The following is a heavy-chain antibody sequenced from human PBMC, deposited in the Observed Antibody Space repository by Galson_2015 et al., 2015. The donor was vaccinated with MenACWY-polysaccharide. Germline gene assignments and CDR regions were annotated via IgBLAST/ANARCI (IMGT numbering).Heavy chain of an antibody. CDR2: IYTSGST. V-gene: IGHV4-61*02. J-gene: IGHJ6*02. Sequence: TLSLTCTVSGGSISSGSYYWSWIRQPAGKGLEWIGRIYTSGSTNYNPSLKSRVTISVDTSKNQFSLKLSSVTAADTAVYYCASQATGGGAGEWDGMDVWGQGTTVTVSS. D-gene: IGHD2-21*01. CDR3: ASQATGGGAGEWDGMDV. CDR1: GGSISSGSYY.